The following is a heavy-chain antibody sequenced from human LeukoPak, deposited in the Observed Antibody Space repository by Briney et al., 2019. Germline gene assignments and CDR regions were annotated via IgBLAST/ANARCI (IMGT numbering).Heavy chain of an antibody. J-gene: IGHJ4*02. Sequence: SGTLSLTCAVSGGSISSSNWWSWVRQPPGKGLEWIGSIYHSGSTYYNPSLKSRVTISVDTSKNQFSLKLSSVTAADTAVYYCARDLFEWGDIVVVPALDYWGQGTLVTVSS. V-gene: IGHV4-4*02. CDR2: IYHSGST. CDR1: GGSISSSNW. CDR3: ARDLFEWGDIVVVPALDY. D-gene: IGHD2-2*01.